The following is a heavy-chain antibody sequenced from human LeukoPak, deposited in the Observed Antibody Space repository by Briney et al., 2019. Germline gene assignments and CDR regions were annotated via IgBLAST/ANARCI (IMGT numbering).Heavy chain of an antibody. J-gene: IGHJ3*02. CDR1: GFIFSRYD. CDR2: ISTTGDT. CDR3: ARVLVAGTWAFDI. V-gene: IGHV3-13*04. Sequence: PGGSLRLSCAASGFIFSRYDMHWVRHPTGKGLEWVSAISTTGDTYYTGSVRGRFTISRENAKNSLYLQMNNLRAGDTALYYCARVLVAGTWAFDIWGQGTMVTVSS. D-gene: IGHD6-19*01.